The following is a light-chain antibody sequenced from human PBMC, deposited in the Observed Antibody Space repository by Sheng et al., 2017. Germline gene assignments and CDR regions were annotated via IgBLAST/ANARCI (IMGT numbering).Light chain of an antibody. V-gene: IGKV1-39*01. J-gene: IGKJ2*01. CDR1: QDISNY. Sequence: IQMTQSPSSLSASVGDRVTITCRASQDISNYLAWYEQRPGKVPKLLIYAASSLQSGVPSRFSGSGSGTDFTLTISSLQPEDFATYYCQQSYSTPYTFGQGTKLEIK. CDR2: AAS. CDR3: QQSYSTPYT.